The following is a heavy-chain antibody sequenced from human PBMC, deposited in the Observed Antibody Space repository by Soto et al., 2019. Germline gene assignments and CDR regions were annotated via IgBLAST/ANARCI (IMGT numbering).Heavy chain of an antibody. CDR2: FYWDDDK. J-gene: IGHJ4*02. D-gene: IGHD1-20*01. CDR1: GFSLSTSGVC. V-gene: IGHV2-5*02. CDR3: VHDLSGITGFEY. Sequence: QITLKESGPTLVKPTQTLTLTCTFSGFSLSTSGVCVGWIRQPPGKALEWLALFYWDDDKRYRPSLKSRLTITKDTSKNHVVLTMTNMDPVDTATYYCVHDLSGITGFEYWGQGTLVTVSS.